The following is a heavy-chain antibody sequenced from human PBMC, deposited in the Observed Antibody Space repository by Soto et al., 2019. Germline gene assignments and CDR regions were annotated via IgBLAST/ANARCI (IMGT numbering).Heavy chain of an antibody. J-gene: IGHJ4*02. V-gene: IGHV5-51*01. CDR3: ARARTFGPTNFDC. D-gene: IGHD3-16*01. CDR1: GYSFNSYW. Sequence: GESLKISCKGSGYSFNSYWIGWVRQMPGKGLEWMGITHPGDSDTRYSPPFQGQVTISAGKSITTAYLQWSSLKASDTAMYYCARARTFGPTNFDCWGQGTLVTDSS. CDR2: THPGDSDT.